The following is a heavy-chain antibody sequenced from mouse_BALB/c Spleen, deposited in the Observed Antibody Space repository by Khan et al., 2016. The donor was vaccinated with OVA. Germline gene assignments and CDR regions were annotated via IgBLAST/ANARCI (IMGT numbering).Heavy chain of an antibody. CDR1: GFSIKDTF. J-gene: IGHJ3*01. V-gene: IGHV14-3*02. Sequence: VQLKQSGAELVKPGASVKLSCTASGFSIKDTFMHWVKQRPEQGLEWIGRIDPANGNTKYDPKFQGKATITTDTSSNTAYLQLSSLTSEDTAVYYCVSSHYYGSTYAFAYWGQGTLVTVSA. D-gene: IGHD1-1*01. CDR3: VSSHYYGSTYAFAY. CDR2: IDPANGNT.